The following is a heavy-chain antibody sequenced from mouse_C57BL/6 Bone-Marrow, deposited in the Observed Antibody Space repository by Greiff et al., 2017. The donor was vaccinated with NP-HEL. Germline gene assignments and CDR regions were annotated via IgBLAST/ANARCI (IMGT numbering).Heavy chain of an antibody. D-gene: IGHD2-5*01. Sequence: QVQLKESGAELARPGASVKLSCKASGYTFTSYGISWVKQRTGQGLEWIGEIYPRSGNTYYNEKFKGKATLTADKSSSTAYMELRSLTSEDSAVYFCARSKAYCSNYLDYWGQGTTLTVSS. CDR1: GYTFTSYG. CDR2: IYPRSGNT. J-gene: IGHJ2*01. CDR3: ARSKAYCSNYLDY. V-gene: IGHV1-81*01.